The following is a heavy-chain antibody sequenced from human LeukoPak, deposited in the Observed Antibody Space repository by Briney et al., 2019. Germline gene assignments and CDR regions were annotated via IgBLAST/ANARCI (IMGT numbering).Heavy chain of an antibody. Sequence: PSETLSLTCTVSGGSSSDYLWSWIRQPPGKGLEWIGYIYYSGSTNYNPSLKSRVAISLDTSKTHFSLSLTSVTAADAAVYYCARRSVGAPVRFVWGKGTTVTVSS. CDR3: ARRSVGAPVRFV. CDR1: GGSSSDYL. D-gene: IGHD1-26*01. V-gene: IGHV4-59*08. J-gene: IGHJ6*04. CDR2: IYYSGST.